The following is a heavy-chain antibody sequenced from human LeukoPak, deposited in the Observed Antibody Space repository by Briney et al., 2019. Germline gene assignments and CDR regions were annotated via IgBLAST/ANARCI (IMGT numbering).Heavy chain of an antibody. CDR3: ARERYSSSWPFAIYYYMDV. J-gene: IGHJ6*03. Sequence: SETLSLTCTVSGGSISSYYWSWIRQPAGKGLEWIGRIYTSGSTNYNPSLKSRVTMSVDTSKNQFSLKLSSVTAADTAVYYCARERYSSSWPFAIYYYMDVWGKGTTVTVSS. V-gene: IGHV4-4*07. CDR2: IYTSGST. D-gene: IGHD6-13*01. CDR1: GGSISSYY.